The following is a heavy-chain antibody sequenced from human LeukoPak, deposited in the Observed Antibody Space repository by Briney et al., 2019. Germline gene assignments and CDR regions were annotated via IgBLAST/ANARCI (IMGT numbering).Heavy chain of an antibody. CDR1: GGSISSYY. D-gene: IGHD5-12*01. CDR3: ASSTKGGYDSGWFDP. Sequence: SETLSLTCTVSGGSISSYYWSWIRQPPGKGLEWIGYIYYSKSTNYNPSLKSRVTISVDTSKDQFSLKLSSVTAAEAAVYYCASSTKGGYDSGWFDPWGQGTLVTVSS. CDR2: IYYSKST. V-gene: IGHV4-59*01. J-gene: IGHJ5*02.